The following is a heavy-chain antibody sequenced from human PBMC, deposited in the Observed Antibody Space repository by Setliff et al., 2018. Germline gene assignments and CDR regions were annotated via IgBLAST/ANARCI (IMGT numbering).Heavy chain of an antibody. V-gene: IGHV4-4*02. CDR3: ARGHVWGSYYYMDV. CDR2: IYHSGTT. CDR1: GGSISSPNW. D-gene: IGHD3-16*01. J-gene: IGHJ6*03. Sequence: SETLSLTCAVSGGSISSPNWWNWVRQPPGKGLEWIGEIYHSGTTNYDPSLKSRVTMSVDKSRNQFSLRLTSVTAADTAVYYCARGHVWGSYYYMDVWGKGTTVTVSS.